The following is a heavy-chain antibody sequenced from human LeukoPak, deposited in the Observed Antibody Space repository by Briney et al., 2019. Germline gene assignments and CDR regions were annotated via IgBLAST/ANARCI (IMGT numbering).Heavy chain of an antibody. J-gene: IGHJ4*02. CDR2: IYYSGST. Sequence: SETLSLTCTVSGGSISPYYWTWIRQPPGKGLEWIGYIYYSGSTNYNPSLTSRVTMSVDTSRNQFSLKLSSVTAADTAVYYCARAPGIMSGNWRFDYWGQGTLVTVSS. V-gene: IGHV4-59*12. D-gene: IGHD3-16*01. CDR1: GGSISPYY. CDR3: ARAPGIMSGNWRFDY.